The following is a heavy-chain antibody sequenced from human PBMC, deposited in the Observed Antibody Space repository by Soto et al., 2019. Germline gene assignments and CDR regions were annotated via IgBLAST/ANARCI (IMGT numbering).Heavy chain of an antibody. CDR3: AKLTSDVDH. Sequence: EVQLLESGGGLVQPGGSLRLSCAVSGFSFSTYGVTWVRQAPGKGLEWVSGVSGGSGTTHYVASVKGRFTITGDTSKNTVYLQMHSLRVDDTAVYYCAKLTSDVDHWGQGTLVPVSS. D-gene: IGHD3-9*01. CDR1: GFSFSTYG. CDR2: VSGGSGTT. J-gene: IGHJ4*02. V-gene: IGHV3-23*01.